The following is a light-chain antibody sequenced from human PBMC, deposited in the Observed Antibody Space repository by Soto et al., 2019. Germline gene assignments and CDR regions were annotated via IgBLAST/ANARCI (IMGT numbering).Light chain of an antibody. CDR3: LAWDDSLNGKL. Sequence: QSALTQPPSASGTPGQRVTISCSGSSSNIESNTVYWYQQLPGMAPRLLIHTNDRRPSGVPDRFSGSKSGTSASLAISGLQSEDEADYYCLAWDDSLNGKLLGTGTKVTVL. V-gene: IGLV1-44*01. J-gene: IGLJ1*01. CDR1: SSNIESNT. CDR2: TND.